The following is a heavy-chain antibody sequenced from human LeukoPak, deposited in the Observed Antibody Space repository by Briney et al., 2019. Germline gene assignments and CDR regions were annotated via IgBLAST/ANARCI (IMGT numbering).Heavy chain of an antibody. J-gene: IGHJ4*02. V-gene: IGHV1-69*05. CDR2: IIPIFGTA. CDR3: ASGRNGYNKD. CDR1: GGTFSSYA. Sequence: SVKVSCKASGGTFSSYAISWVRQAPGQGLEWMGGIIPIFGTANYAQKFQGRVTITTGESTSTAYMELRSLRSDDTAVYYCASGRNGYNKDWGQGTLVTVSS. D-gene: IGHD5-24*01.